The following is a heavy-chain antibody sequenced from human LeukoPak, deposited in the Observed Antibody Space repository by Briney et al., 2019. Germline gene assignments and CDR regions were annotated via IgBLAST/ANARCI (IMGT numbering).Heavy chain of an antibody. CDR3: ARGAGYNYPYYFDY. D-gene: IGHD5-24*01. CDR2: ISSNGGST. J-gene: IGHJ4*02. Sequence: GGSLRLSCSASGFTFSSYAMHWVRQAPGKGLEYVSAISSNGGSTYYADSVKGRFTISRDNSKNTLYLQMNSLRAEDTAVYYCARGAGYNYPYYFDYWGQGTLVTVSS. CDR1: GFTFSSYA. V-gene: IGHV3-64*04.